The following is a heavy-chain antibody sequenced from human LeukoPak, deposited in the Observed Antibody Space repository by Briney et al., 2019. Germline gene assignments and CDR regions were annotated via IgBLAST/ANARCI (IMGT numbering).Heavy chain of an antibody. CDR1: GGSVTSTNW. CDR2: VHLDGRT. J-gene: IGHJ4*02. CDR3: AREGGFYRPLDY. Sequence: SETLSLTCGVSGGSVTSTNWWTWVRQPPGKGLEWIGEVHLDGRTNYNPSLKSRLTMSVDLSENHISLKLTSVTAAGTAVYYCAREGGFYRPLDYSGQGTLVTVSS. V-gene: IGHV4-4*02. D-gene: IGHD3-3*01.